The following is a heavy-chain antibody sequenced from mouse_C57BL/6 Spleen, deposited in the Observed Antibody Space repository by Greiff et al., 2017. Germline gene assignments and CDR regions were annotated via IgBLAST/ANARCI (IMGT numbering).Heavy chain of an antibody. V-gene: IGHV5-9-1*02. Sequence: EVKVVESGEGLVKPGGSLKLSCAASGFTFSSYAMSWVRPTPEKRLEWVAYISSGGDYIYYADTVKGRFTISRDNARNTLYLQMSSLKSEDTAMYYCTRANGSSYGYAMDYWGQGTSVTVSS. J-gene: IGHJ4*01. CDR3: TRANGSSYGYAMDY. D-gene: IGHD1-1*01. CDR2: ISSGGDYI. CDR1: GFTFSSYA.